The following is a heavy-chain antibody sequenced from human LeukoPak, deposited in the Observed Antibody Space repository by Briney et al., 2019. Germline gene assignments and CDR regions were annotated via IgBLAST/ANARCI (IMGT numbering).Heavy chain of an antibody. D-gene: IGHD6-19*01. Sequence: GGSLRLSCGASGFTFSGYAVSWVRQAPGKGLVWVSRINSDGSRTTYADSVKGRFTISRDNAKNTLYLQMNSLRTEDTAVYYCARPETQYSSGLDGFDIWGQGTMVTVSS. V-gene: IGHV3-74*01. J-gene: IGHJ3*02. CDR1: GFTFSGYA. CDR3: ARPETQYSSGLDGFDI. CDR2: INSDGSRT.